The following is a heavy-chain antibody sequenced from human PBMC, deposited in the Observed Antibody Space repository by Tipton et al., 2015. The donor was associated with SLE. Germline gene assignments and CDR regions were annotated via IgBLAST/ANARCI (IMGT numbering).Heavy chain of an antibody. Sequence: TLSLTCAVSGYSISSDYYWGWIRQPPGKGLEWIGSIYHSGSTYYNPSLKSRVTISVDTPKNQFSLKVNSVTAADTAVYYCARDGGGSPDWFDPWGQGTLVTVSS. CDR1: GYSISSDYY. J-gene: IGHJ5*02. D-gene: IGHD2-15*01. CDR3: ARDGGGSPDWFDP. CDR2: IYHSGST. V-gene: IGHV4-38-2*02.